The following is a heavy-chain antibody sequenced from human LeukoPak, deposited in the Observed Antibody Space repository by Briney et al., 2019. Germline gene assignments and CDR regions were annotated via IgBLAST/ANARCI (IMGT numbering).Heavy chain of an antibody. CDR1: GFTVSSNY. CDR3: ARVGSGSSLGAFDI. J-gene: IGHJ3*02. D-gene: IGHD1-26*01. V-gene: IGHV3-53*01. CDR2: IYSGGST. Sequence: GGSLRLSCAASGFTVSSNYMSWVRQAPGKGLEWVSVIYSGGSTYYADSVKGRFTISRDNSKNTLYLQMNSLRAGDTAVYYCARVGSGSSLGAFDIWGQGTMVTVSS.